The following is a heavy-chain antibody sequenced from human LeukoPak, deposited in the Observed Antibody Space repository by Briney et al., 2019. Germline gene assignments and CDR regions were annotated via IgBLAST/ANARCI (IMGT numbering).Heavy chain of an antibody. D-gene: IGHD6-13*01. CDR3: ARDRGSWLNDDYYYYMDV. J-gene: IGHJ6*03. Sequence: SETLSLTCAVYGGSFSGYYWSWIRQPPGKGLEWIGEINHSGSTNYNPSLKSQVTISVDTSKNQFSLKLSSVTAADTAVYYCARDRGSWLNDDYYYYMDVWGKGTTVTVSS. CDR2: INHSGST. CDR1: GGSFSGYY. V-gene: IGHV4-34*01.